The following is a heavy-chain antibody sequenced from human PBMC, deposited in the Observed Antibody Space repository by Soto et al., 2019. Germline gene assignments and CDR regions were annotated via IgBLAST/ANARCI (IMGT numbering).Heavy chain of an antibody. CDR2: ISYDGSNK. CDR1: GFTFSSYA. Sequence: PGGSLRLSCAASGFTFSSYAMHWVRQAPGKGLEWAAVISYDGSNKYYADSVKGRFTISRDNSKNTLYLQMNSLRAEDTAVYYCARDSIAAKYYYYGMDVWGQGTTVTVSS. D-gene: IGHD6-6*01. CDR3: ARDSIAAKYYYYGMDV. J-gene: IGHJ6*02. V-gene: IGHV3-30-3*01.